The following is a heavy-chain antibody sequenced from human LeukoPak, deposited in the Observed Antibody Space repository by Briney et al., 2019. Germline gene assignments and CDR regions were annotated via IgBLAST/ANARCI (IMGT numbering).Heavy chain of an antibody. D-gene: IGHD2-21*01. J-gene: IGHJ3*02. Sequence: GRSLRLSCAASGFTFSTYFMHWVRQAPGKGLEWVADIASDGSHTFYVESVKGRFTISRDNFKNTLYLQMNSLRAEDTAVYFCARERQDTILHSGAFDIWGQGTMVTVSS. CDR2: IASDGSHT. CDR1: GFTFSTYF. CDR3: ARERQDTILHSGAFDI. V-gene: IGHV3-30-3*01.